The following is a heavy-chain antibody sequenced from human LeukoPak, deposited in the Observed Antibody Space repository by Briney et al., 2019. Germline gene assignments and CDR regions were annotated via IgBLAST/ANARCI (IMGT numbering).Heavy chain of an antibody. CDR1: GGSISSGGYS. V-gene: IGHV4-30-2*01. Sequence: SETLSLTCAVSGGSISSGGYSWSWIRQPPGKGLEWIGYIYHSGSTYYNPSLKSRVTISVDRSKNQFSLKLSSVTAADTAVYYCASYRADYYDSSGPHGMFDYWGQGTLVTVSS. CDR3: ASYRADYYDSSGPHGMFDY. J-gene: IGHJ4*02. CDR2: IYHSGST. D-gene: IGHD3-22*01.